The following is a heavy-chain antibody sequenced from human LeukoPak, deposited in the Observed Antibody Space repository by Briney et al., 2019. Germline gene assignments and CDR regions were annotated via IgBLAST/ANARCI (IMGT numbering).Heavy chain of an antibody. CDR3: ARVGEYSGYDYGYYYMDV. Sequence: GASVKVSCKASGYTFNDYYMHWVRQAPGQGLEWMGWINPNSGGTNYAQKFQGRVTMTRDTSISTAYMELSRLRSDDTAVYYCARVGEYSGYDYGYYYMDVWGKGTTVTVSS. D-gene: IGHD5-12*01. V-gene: IGHV1-2*02. CDR1: GYTFNDYY. CDR2: INPNSGGT. J-gene: IGHJ6*03.